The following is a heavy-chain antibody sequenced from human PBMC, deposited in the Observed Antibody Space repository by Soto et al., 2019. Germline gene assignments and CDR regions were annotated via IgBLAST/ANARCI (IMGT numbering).Heavy chain of an antibody. Sequence: ASVKVSCKASGYTFTSYGISWVRQAPGQGLEWMGWISAYNGNTNYAQKLQGRVTMTTDTSTSTAYMELRSLRSDDTAVYYCARLVEKYCSSTSCYDNWFDPWGQGTLVTVSS. CDR1: GYTFTSYG. J-gene: IGHJ5*02. CDR3: ARLVEKYCSSTSCYDNWFDP. CDR2: ISAYNGNT. V-gene: IGHV1-18*01. D-gene: IGHD2-2*01.